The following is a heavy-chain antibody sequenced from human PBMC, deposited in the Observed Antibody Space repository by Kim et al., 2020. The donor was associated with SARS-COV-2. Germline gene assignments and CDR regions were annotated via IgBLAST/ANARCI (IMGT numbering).Heavy chain of an antibody. V-gene: IGHV5-10-1*01. CDR1: GYRFTSYW. CDR3: ARGAVADQSFGY. Sequence: GESLQISCKGSGYRFTSYWISWVRQMPGKGLEWMGRIDPSDSYTNYSPSFQGHVTISADKSISTAYLQWSSLKASDTAMYYCARGAVADQSFGYWGQGTLVTVSS. D-gene: IGHD6-19*01. J-gene: IGHJ4*02. CDR2: IDPSDSYT.